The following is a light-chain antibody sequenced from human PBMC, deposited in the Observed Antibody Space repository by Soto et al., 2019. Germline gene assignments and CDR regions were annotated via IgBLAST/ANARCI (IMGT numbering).Light chain of an antibody. CDR2: KNS. J-gene: IGKJ2*01. CDR1: QSLVHSDGNTY. Sequence: DIVMTQTPLSSPVTLGQPASISCRSSQSLVHSDGNTYLSWLQQRPGQPPKLLIYKNSNRFSGVPEKFRGQGAGTEFTLKISRVEGEDGGVYYCKEPEPFPYTFGQGTKVDIK. CDR3: KEPEPFPYT. V-gene: IGKV2-24*01.